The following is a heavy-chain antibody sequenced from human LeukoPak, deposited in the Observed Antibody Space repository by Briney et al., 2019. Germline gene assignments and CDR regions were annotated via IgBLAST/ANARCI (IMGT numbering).Heavy chain of an antibody. Sequence: SETLSLTCTVSGGSISSSSYYWGWIRQPPGKGLEWIGSIYYSGSTYYNPSLKSRVTISVDTSKNQFSLKLSSVTAADTAVYYCAYYDSSGLSYWGQGTLVTVSS. CDR1: GGSISSSSYY. CDR2: IYYSGST. V-gene: IGHV4-39*07. D-gene: IGHD3-22*01. J-gene: IGHJ4*02. CDR3: AYYDSSGLSY.